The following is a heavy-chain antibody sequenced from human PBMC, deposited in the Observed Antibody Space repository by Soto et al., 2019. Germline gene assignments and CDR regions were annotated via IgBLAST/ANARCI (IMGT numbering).Heavy chain of an antibody. CDR2: IYPGDSDT. D-gene: IGHD1-7*01. Sequence: LGESLKISCKGSGYSFTSYWIGWVRQMPGKGLEWMGIIYPGDSDTRYSPSFQGQVTISADKSISTAYLQWSSLKASDTAMYYCARFSPARGHWNYDFRRDNWFDPWGQGTLVTVSS. CDR1: GYSFTSYW. CDR3: ARFSPARGHWNYDFRRDNWFDP. V-gene: IGHV5-51*01. J-gene: IGHJ5*02.